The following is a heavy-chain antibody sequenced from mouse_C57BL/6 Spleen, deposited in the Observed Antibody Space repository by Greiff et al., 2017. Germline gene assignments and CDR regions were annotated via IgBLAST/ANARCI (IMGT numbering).Heavy chain of an antibody. V-gene: IGHV1-52*01. J-gene: IGHJ2*01. D-gene: IGHD1-1*01. CDR3: ARLLGSITTVVGFDY. CDR1: GYTFTSYW. CDR2: IDPSDSET. Sequence: QVQLQQPGAELVRPGSSVKLSCKASGYTFTSYWMHWVKQRPIQGLEWIGNIDPSDSETHYNQKFKDKATLTVDKSSSTAYMQLSSLTSEDSAVYYCARLLGSITTVVGFDYWGQGTTLTVSS.